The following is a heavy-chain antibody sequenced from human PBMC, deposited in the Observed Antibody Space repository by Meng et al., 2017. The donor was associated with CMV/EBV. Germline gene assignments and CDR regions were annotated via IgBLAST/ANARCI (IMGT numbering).Heavy chain of an antibody. CDR3: ARGGIAAAGLH. D-gene: IGHD6-13*01. J-gene: IGHJ4*02. CDR2: IYYSGST. V-gene: IGHV4-39*06. CDR1: GGSISSSSYY. Sequence: RRHLQESGPGLVKPSETLSLTCTGSGGSISSSSYYWGWIRQPPGKGLEWIGSIYYSGSTYYNPSLKSRVTISVDTSKNQFSLKLSSVTAADTAVYYCARGGIAAAGLHWGQGTLVTVFS.